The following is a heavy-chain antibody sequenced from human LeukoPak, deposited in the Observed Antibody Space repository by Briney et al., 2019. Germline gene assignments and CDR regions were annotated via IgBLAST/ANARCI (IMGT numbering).Heavy chain of an antibody. V-gene: IGHV3-21*01. J-gene: IGHJ4*02. CDR1: GFTFSSYS. Sequence: GGSLRLSCAASGFTFSSYSMNWVRQAPGKGLEWVSSISSSSSYIYYADSVKGRFTISRDNAKNSLYLQMNSLRAEDTAVYYCARDSSYGDYTDYWGQGTLVTVSS. CDR3: ARDSSYGDYTDY. CDR2: ISSSSSYI. D-gene: IGHD4-17*01.